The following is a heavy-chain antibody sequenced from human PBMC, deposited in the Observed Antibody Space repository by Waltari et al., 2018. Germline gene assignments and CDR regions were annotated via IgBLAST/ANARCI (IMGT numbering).Heavy chain of an antibody. Sequence: QVQLVESGGGVVQPGRSLRLSCAASGFTFSSYGMHWVRQAPGKGLEWVAVIWYDGSNKYYADSVKGRFTIYRDNSKNTLYLQMNSLRAEDTAVYYCARGRVYYYYGMDVWGQGTTVTVSS. CDR2: IWYDGSNK. CDR3: ARGRVYYYYGMDV. J-gene: IGHJ6*02. V-gene: IGHV3-33*01. CDR1: GFTFSSYG.